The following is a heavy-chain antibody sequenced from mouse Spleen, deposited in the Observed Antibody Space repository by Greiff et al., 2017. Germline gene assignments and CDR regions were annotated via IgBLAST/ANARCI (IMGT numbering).Heavy chain of an antibody. D-gene: IGHD2-10*01. CDR3: ARKTPYYGNPGYFDY. CDR2: IYPRSGNT. CDR1: GYTFTSYG. J-gene: IGHJ2*01. Sequence: VQLQQSGAELARPGASVKLSCKASGYTFTSYGISWVKQRTGQGLEWIGEIYPRSGNTYYNEKFKGKATLTADKSSSTAYMELRSLTSEDSAVYFCARKTPYYGNPGYFDYWGQGTTLTVSS. V-gene: IGHV1-81*01.